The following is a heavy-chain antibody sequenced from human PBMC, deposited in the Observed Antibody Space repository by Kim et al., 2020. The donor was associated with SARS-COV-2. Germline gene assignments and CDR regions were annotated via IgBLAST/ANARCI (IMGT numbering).Heavy chain of an antibody. V-gene: IGHV3-73*01. J-gene: IGHJ4*02. Sequence: GSLRLSCAASGFTFSDSAMHWVRQASGKGLEWVGRIRSKAKNYATAYAASVKGRFSISRDDSRNTAYLQMNSLNTDDTAVYYCTFQARGTSSWFDWGQGTLVTVSS. D-gene: IGHD6-13*01. CDR3: TFQARGTSSWFD. CDR1: GFTFSDSA. CDR2: IRSKAKNYAT.